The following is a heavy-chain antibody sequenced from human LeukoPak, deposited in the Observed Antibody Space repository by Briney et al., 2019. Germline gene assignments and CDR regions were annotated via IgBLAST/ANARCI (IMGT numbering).Heavy chain of an antibody. CDR1: GCTFSNCA. J-gene: IGHJ1*01. D-gene: IGHD6-19*01. V-gene: IGHV1-69*13. CDR2: IIPIFGTA. CDR3: ARILSSSWYEYFHH. Sequence: SVKVSFTSSGCTFSNCAISWVRQAPGQGLEWMGAIIPIFGTANYAQKFQGRVTITADESTSTAYMELSSLRSEDTAVYYCARILSSSWYEYFHHWGQGTLVTVSS.